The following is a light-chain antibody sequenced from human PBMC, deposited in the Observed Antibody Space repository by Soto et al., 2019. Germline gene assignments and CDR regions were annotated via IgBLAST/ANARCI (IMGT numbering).Light chain of an antibody. V-gene: IGLV1-40*01. CDR3: QSYDSSLSGWV. CDR2: GNS. CDR1: SSNIGAHYD. J-gene: IGLJ3*02. Sequence: QLVLTQPPSVSGAPGQRVTISCTGSSSNIGAHYDVHWYQQLPGTAPKLLIYGNSNRPSGVPDRFSGSKSGTSASLAITGLQAEDEADYYCQSYDSSLSGWVFGGGTQLTVL.